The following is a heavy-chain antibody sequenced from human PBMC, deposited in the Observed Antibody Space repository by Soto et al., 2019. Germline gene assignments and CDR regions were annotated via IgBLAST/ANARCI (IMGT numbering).Heavy chain of an antibody. CDR3: GIDLSSSRDPVAFDI. V-gene: IGHV1-69*02. Sequence: QVQLVQSGAEVKKPGSSVKVSCKASGGTFSSYTISWVRQAPGQGLEWMGRITPILGIANYAEKFQGRVTITAYKYTSTAYMELSSLRSEDTALYYCGIDLSSSRDPVAFDIWGQRTMVTVSS. CDR1: GGTFSSYT. D-gene: IGHD6-13*01. CDR2: ITPILGIA. J-gene: IGHJ3*02.